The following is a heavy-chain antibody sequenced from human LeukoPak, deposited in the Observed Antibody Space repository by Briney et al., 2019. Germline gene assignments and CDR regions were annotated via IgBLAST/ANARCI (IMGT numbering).Heavy chain of an antibody. V-gene: IGHV4-38-2*01. CDR2: VYRSGTT. CDR1: VDSITSDYY. CDR3: ARGHTLAVDRREGDPFDI. Sequence: PSETLSLTCAVSVDSITSDYYWVWIRQPPGKGLEWIGNVYRSGTTYYNPSLKSRVTMSVDTATDQFSLKLISVTAADTAVYYCARGHTLAVDRREGDPFDIWGQGTMVIVS. J-gene: IGHJ3*02. D-gene: IGHD4-23*01.